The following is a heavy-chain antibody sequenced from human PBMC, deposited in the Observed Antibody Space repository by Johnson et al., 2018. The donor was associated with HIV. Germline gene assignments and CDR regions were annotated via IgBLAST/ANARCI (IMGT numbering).Heavy chain of an antibody. D-gene: IGHD3-22*01. CDR3: ARGRISVTEVDLRGGGFDI. Sequence: QVQLVESGGGVVQPGRSVRLSCAVSGLNFSDYGMHWVRQATGKGLEWVAVISFDGSEEYYADSVKGRFTVYRDNSKNTLYLQMNSLREEDTAVYHCARGRISVTEVDLRGGGFDIWGQGTMVTVSS. V-gene: IGHV3-30*03. J-gene: IGHJ3*02. CDR2: ISFDGSEE. CDR1: GLNFSDYG.